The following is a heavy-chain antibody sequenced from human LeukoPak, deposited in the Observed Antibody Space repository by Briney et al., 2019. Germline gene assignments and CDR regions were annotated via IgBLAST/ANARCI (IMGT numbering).Heavy chain of an antibody. CDR2: IYYSGST. V-gene: IGHV4-30-4*01. D-gene: IGHD2-15*01. CDR3: DRVRCSGGSCYLLDY. Sequence: PSQTLSLTCTVSGGSISSGDYYWSWIRQPPGKGLEWIGYIYYSGSTYYNPSLKSRVTISVDTSKNQFSLKLSSVTAADTAVYYCDRVRCSGGSCYLLDYWGQGTLVTVSS. CDR1: GGSISSGDYY. J-gene: IGHJ4*02.